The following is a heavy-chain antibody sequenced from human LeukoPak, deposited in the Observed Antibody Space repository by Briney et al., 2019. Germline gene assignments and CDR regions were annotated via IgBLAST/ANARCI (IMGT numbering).Heavy chain of an antibody. D-gene: IGHD3-22*01. V-gene: IGHV3-30*04. J-gene: IGHJ4*02. CDR3: ARDRDSSGYLYYFDY. Sequence: GGSLRLSCAASGFTFSSYTMHWVRQAPGKGLEWVAVISYDGSNKYYADSVKGRFTISRDNFKNTLYLQMNSLRVEDTAVYYCARDRDSSGYLYYFDYWGQGTLVTVSS. CDR2: ISYDGSNK. CDR1: GFTFSSYT.